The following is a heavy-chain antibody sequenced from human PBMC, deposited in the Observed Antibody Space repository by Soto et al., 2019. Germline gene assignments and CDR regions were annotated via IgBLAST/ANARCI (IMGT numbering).Heavy chain of an antibody. J-gene: IGHJ6*02. D-gene: IGHD3-16*01. Sequence: GASVKVSCKALGYTSSSYGINWVRQAPGQGLEWMGRISVFNGDTKYAQKFQGRVAITKDPGTSTAHMELRSLRSDDAAVYFCATKDDHKDDQPYYYGMDVWGQGTTVTVSS. V-gene: IGHV1-18*01. CDR2: ISVFNGDT. CDR1: GYTSSSYG. CDR3: ATKDDHKDDQPYYYGMDV.